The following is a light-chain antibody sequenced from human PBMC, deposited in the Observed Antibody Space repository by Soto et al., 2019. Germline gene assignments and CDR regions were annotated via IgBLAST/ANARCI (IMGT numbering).Light chain of an antibody. Sequence: QSVLTQPASVSGSPGQSITISCTGTSSDVGGYNYVSWYQQHPGKAPKLMIYDVSNRPSRVSNRFSGSKSGNTASRTISGLQAEDETDYYCRLYTSSSPVVFGVGTKLTVL. J-gene: IGLJ2*01. CDR3: RLYTSSSPVV. CDR2: DVS. CDR1: SSDVGGYNY. V-gene: IGLV2-14*01.